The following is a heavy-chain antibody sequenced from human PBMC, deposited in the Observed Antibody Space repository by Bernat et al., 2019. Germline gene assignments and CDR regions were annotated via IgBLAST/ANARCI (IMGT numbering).Heavy chain of an antibody. CDR1: GFTFSSYG. CDR3: ARGLAY. J-gene: IGHJ4*02. CDR2: IWYDGSNK. D-gene: IGHD4-11*01. V-gene: IGHV3-33*01. Sequence: QVQLVESGGGVVQPGRSLRLSCAASGFTFSSYGMHWVRRAPGKGLEWVAVIWYDGSNKYYAASVKGRFTISRDNSKNTLYLQMNSLRAEDTAVYYCARGLAYWGQGTLVTVSS.